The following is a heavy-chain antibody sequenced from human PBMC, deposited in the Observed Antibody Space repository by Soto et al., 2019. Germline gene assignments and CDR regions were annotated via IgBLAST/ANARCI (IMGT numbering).Heavy chain of an antibody. Sequence: PGGSLRLSCTASGFTFGDYAMSWVRQAPGKGLEWVGFIRSKAYGGTTEYAVSVKGRFTISRDDSKSIAYLQMNSLKTEDTPVYYCTRDPLDYGSGSLDYWGQGTLVTVS. J-gene: IGHJ4*02. V-gene: IGHV3-49*04. D-gene: IGHD3-10*01. CDR3: TRDPLDYGSGSLDY. CDR1: GFTFGDYA. CDR2: IRSKAYGGTT.